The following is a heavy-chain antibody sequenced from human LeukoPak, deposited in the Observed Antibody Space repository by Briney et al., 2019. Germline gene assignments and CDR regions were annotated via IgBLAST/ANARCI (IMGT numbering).Heavy chain of an antibody. D-gene: IGHD2-15*01. J-gene: IGHJ4*02. CDR1: GFTFSSYS. V-gene: IGHV3-21*01. CDR2: ISSSSSYI. CDR3: ARDPVYCSGGSCYNYFDC. Sequence: GGSLRLSCAASGFTFSSYSMNWLRQAPGKGLEWVSSISSSSSYIYYADSLKGRFTISRDNAKNSLYLQMNSLRAEDTAVYYCARDPVYCSGGSCYNYFDCWGQGPLVIVSS.